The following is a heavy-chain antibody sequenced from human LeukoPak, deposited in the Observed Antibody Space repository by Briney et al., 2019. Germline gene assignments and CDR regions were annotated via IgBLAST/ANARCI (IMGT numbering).Heavy chain of an antibody. CDR3: AKDDNYIRFLS. Sequence: PGETLRSSCAASGFRFSSHGMNWVRQAPGKGMEWVSGISGSGGNTYYADSVKGRFTISRDNSKNTLYLQMNSLRAEDTAVYYCAKDDNYIRFLSWGQGTLVTVSS. J-gene: IGHJ5*02. V-gene: IGHV3-23*01. D-gene: IGHD3-16*01. CDR2: ISGSGGNT. CDR1: GFRFSSHG.